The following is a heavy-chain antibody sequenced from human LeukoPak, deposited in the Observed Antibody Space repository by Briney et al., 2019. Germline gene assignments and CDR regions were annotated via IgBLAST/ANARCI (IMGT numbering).Heavy chain of an antibody. V-gene: IGHV1-46*01. CDR2: INPSGGST. D-gene: IGHD6-13*01. Sequence: ASVKVSCEASGYTFTSYYMHWVRQAPGQGLEWMGIINPSGGSTSYAQKFQGRVTMTRDTSTSTVYMELSSLRSEDTAVYYCARVVTAAALRANWFDPWGQGTLVTVSS. CDR3: ARVVTAAALRANWFDP. J-gene: IGHJ5*02. CDR1: GYTFTSYY.